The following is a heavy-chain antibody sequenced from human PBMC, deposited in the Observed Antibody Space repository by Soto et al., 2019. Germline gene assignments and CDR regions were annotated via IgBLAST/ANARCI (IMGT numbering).Heavy chain of an antibody. CDR1: GGSISNYY. CDR3: ARHRYSYGVYYFDY. Sequence: PSETLSLTCIVSGGSISNYYWSWIRQPPGKGLEWIGYIYYSGSTNYNPSLKSRVTLSVDTSKNQFSLKLSSVTAADTAVYYCARHRYSYGVYYFDYWGQGTLVTVSS. D-gene: IGHD5-18*01. CDR2: IYYSGST. V-gene: IGHV4-59*08. J-gene: IGHJ4*02.